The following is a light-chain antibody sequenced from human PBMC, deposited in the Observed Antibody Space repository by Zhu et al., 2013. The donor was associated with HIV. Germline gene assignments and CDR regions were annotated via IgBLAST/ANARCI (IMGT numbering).Light chain of an antibody. V-gene: IGKV3D-15*01. J-gene: IGKJ3*01. CDR1: QGVSGY. CDR3: QQYSDWLPFT. Sequence: EIVMTQSPATLSLSPGDTATLSCRASQGVSGYVAWYQQKPGQPPRLLIYDASTRATGVPARFSGSGSGTEYTLTISSLQSDDFALYYCQQYSDWLPFTFGPGTKLEI. CDR2: DAS.